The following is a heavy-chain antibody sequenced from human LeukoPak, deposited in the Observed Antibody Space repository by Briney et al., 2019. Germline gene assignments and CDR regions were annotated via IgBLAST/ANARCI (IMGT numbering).Heavy chain of an antibody. Sequence: GGSLRLSCAASGVTFSSYSMNWVRQAPGQGLERVSYISSSSSTIYYADSVKGRFTISRDNAKNSLYLQMNSLRAEDTAVYYCATTVTTSRTYYYGMDVWGQGTTVTVSS. J-gene: IGHJ6*02. V-gene: IGHV3-48*04. CDR1: GVTFSSYS. CDR3: ATTVTTSRTYYYGMDV. CDR2: ISSSSSTI. D-gene: IGHD4-17*01.